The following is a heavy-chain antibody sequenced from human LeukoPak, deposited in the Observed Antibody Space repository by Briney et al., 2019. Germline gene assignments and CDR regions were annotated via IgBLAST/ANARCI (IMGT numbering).Heavy chain of an antibody. Sequence: SETLSLTCTVSGGSISSSSYYWGWTRQPPGKGLEWIGSIYYSGSTYYNPSLKSRVTISVDTSKNQFSLKLSSVTAAVTAVYYCACDYGDYVFDYWGQGTLVTVSS. J-gene: IGHJ4*02. CDR1: GGSISSSSYY. V-gene: IGHV4-39*01. D-gene: IGHD4-17*01. CDR3: ACDYGDYVFDY. CDR2: IYYSGST.